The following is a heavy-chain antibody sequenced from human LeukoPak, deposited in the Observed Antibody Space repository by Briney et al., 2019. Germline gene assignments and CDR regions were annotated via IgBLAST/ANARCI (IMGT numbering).Heavy chain of an antibody. J-gene: IGHJ5*02. Sequence: SETLSLTCIVSGGSVSSGSYHWSWIRQSPGKGLEWIGYIYYSGSTNYNPSLKSRVTISVDTSKNQFSLKLSSVTAADTAVYYCARSSSGYDSRFDPWGQGTLVTVSS. CDR1: GGSVSSGSYH. D-gene: IGHD5-12*01. CDR2: IYYSGST. CDR3: ARSSSGYDSRFDP. V-gene: IGHV4-61*01.